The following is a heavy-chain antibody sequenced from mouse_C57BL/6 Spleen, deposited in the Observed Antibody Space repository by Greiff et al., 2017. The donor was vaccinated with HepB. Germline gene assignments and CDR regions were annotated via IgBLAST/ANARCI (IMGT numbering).Heavy chain of an antibody. J-gene: IGHJ1*03. CDR2: ISNGGGST. CDR1: GFTFSDYY. Sequence: DVQLVESGGGLVQPGGSLKLSCAASGFTFSDYYMYWVRQTPEKRLEWVAYISNGGGSTYYPDTVKGRFTISRDNAKNTLYLQMSRLKSEDTAMYYCATPYYYGSSYWYFDVWGTGTTVTVSS. V-gene: IGHV5-12*01. D-gene: IGHD1-1*01. CDR3: ATPYYYGSSYWYFDV.